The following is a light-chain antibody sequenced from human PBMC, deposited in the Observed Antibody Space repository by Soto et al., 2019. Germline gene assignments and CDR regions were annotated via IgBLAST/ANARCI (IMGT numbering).Light chain of an antibody. Sequence: QSALAQPRSVSGSPGQSVTISCTGTSGDVGGYNYVSWYQQHPGKAPKLMIYDVSKRPPGVPDRFSGSKSGNTASLTISGLQAEDEADYYCCSYAGSPYVFGTGTKVTVL. CDR2: DVS. V-gene: IGLV2-11*01. J-gene: IGLJ1*01. CDR1: SGDVGGYNY. CDR3: CSYAGSPYV.